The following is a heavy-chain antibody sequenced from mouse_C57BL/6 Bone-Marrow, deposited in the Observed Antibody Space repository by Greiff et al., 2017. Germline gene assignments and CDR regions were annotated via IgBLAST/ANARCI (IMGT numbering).Heavy chain of an antibody. CDR3: ARGGYYGSSFAY. D-gene: IGHD1-1*01. J-gene: IGHJ3*01. CDR1: GYAFSSYW. CDR2: IYPGDGDT. Sequence: QVQLKESGAELVKPGASVKISCKASGYAFSSYWMNWVKQRPGKGLEWIGQIYPGDGDTNYNGKFKGKATLTADKSSSTAYMQLSSLTSEDSAVYFCARGGYYGSSFAYWGQGTLVTVSA. V-gene: IGHV1-80*01.